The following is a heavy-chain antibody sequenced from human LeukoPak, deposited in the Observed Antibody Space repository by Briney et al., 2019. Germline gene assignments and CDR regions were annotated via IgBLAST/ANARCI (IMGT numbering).Heavy chain of an antibody. D-gene: IGHD4-17*01. CDR3: ARIDGDSDY. V-gene: IGHV1-8*01. CDR2: MNPNSGNT. J-gene: IGHJ4*02. Sequence: ASVKVSFKASGYTFTICDINWVRQAPGQGLEWMGWMNPNSGNTGYAQKFQGRVSMTRNTSISTAYMELSSLRSEDTAVYYCARIDGDSDYWGQGTLVTVSS. CDR1: GYTFTICD.